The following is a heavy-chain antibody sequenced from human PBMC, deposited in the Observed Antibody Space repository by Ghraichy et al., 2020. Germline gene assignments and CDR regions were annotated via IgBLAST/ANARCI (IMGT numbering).Heavy chain of an antibody. V-gene: IGHV1-69*13. Sequence: SVKVSCKTSGGSISSHSITWVRQAPGQGLEWLGAIIPVFGTTDYAPKFQGRVTITADESTDTAYMELSRLRSEDTAIYYCATPYYYDSSAYWGQGTQVTVS. CDR2: IIPVFGTT. D-gene: IGHD3-22*01. CDR3: ATPYYYDSSAY. CDR1: GGSISSHS. J-gene: IGHJ4*02.